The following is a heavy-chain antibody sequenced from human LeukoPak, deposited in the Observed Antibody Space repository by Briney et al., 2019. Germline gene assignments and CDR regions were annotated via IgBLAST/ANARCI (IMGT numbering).Heavy chain of an antibody. J-gene: IGHJ4*02. CDR3: ARGGPLPD. D-gene: IGHD3-10*01. CDR1: GGSFSGYY. CDR2: INRSGST. V-gene: IGHV4-34*01. Sequence: SETLSLTCAVYGGSFSGYYWSWTRQPPGKGLEWIGEINRSGSTNYNPSLKSRVTISVDTSKNQFSLKLSSVTAADTAVYYCARGGPLPDWGQGTLVTVSS.